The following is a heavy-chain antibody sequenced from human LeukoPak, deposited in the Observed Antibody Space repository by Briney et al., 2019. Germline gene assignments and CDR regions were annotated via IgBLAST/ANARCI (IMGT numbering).Heavy chain of an antibody. V-gene: IGHV1-2*02. CDR1: GYTFTGYY. CDR2: INPNSGGK. D-gene: IGHD6-6*01. Sequence: ASVKVSCTASGYTFTGYYMHWVRQAPGQGLEWMGWINPNSGGKIYAQKFQGRVTMTRDTSISTAYMELSRLRSDDTAVYYCARDGSSSSGDVWGKGTTVTVSS. J-gene: IGHJ6*04. CDR3: ARDGSSSSGDV.